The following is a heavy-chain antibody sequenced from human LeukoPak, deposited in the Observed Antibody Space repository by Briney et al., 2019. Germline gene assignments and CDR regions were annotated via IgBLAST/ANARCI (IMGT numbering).Heavy chain of an antibody. CDR3: AGRLWRRDGYNLSAFDI. CDR2: IYYSGST. J-gene: IGHJ3*02. D-gene: IGHD5-24*01. Sequence: PSETLSLTCTVSGGSISSYYWNWIRQPPGKGLEWIGYIYYSGSTNYNPSLKSLVTISVDTSKNQFSLKLSSVTAADTAVYYCAGRLWRRDGYNLSAFDIWGQGTMVTVSS. CDR1: GGSISSYY. V-gene: IGHV4-59*01.